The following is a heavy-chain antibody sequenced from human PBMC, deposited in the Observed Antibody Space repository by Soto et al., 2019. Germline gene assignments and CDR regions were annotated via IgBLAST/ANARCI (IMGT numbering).Heavy chain of an antibody. Sequence: PSETLSLTCTVSGGSISSYYWSWIRQPPGKGLEWIGYIYYSGSTNYNPSLKSRVTISVDTSKNQFSLKLSSVTAADTAVYYCARLVPYGDYFDYWGQGTLVTVSS. CDR1: GGSISSYY. CDR2: IYYSGST. CDR3: ARLVPYGDYFDY. J-gene: IGHJ4*02. D-gene: IGHD4-17*01. V-gene: IGHV4-59*08.